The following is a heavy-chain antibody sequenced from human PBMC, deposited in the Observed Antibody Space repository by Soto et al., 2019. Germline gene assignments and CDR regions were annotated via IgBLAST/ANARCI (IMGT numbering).Heavy chain of an antibody. V-gene: IGHV3-72*01. Sequence: EVQVVESGGGLVQPGGSLRLSCAASGFPLSDLYIDWVRQAPGKGLEWVARIRNKANYHTTDYAASVKGRFTISRDDSKNSVYLQMNSLKTEDTAVYYCLTVGGTRTWGQGTLVSVSS. CDR1: GFPLSDLY. CDR3: LTVGGTRT. D-gene: IGHD1-26*01. J-gene: IGHJ5*02. CDR2: IRNKANYHTT.